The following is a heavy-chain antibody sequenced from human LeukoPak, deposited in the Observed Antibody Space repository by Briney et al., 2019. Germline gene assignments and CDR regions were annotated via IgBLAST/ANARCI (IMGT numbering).Heavy chain of an antibody. Sequence: HTGGSLRLSCAASGFTFSSYAMSWVRQAPGKGLEWVSAISGSGGSTYYADSVKGRFTISRDNSKNTLYLQMNSLRAEDTAVCYCAKDLGYGDPNYFDYWGQGTLVTVSS. CDR1: GFTFSSYA. J-gene: IGHJ4*02. D-gene: IGHD4-17*01. V-gene: IGHV3-23*01. CDR2: ISGSGGST. CDR3: AKDLGYGDPNYFDY.